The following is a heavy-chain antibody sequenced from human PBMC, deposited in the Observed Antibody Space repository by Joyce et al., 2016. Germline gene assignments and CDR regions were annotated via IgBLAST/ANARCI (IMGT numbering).Heavy chain of an antibody. J-gene: IGHJ3*01. Sequence: EVQLVESGGGLVKPGGSLRLSCAASGFSFRNAWVTWVRQATGKGLAWVGLVKSKSQSGTTDYAAPVKGRFTISRDDSRDTAYLQMNSLKSEDTGVYFCVTGLCIGTACHWDDAFDVWGQGTMVTVSS. V-gene: IGHV3-15*01. CDR1: GFSFRNAW. CDR3: VTGLCIGTACHWDDAFDV. CDR2: VKSKSQSGTT. D-gene: IGHD2-2*01.